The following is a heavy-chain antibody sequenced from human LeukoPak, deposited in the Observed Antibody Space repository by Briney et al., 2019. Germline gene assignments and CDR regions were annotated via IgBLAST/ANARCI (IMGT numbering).Heavy chain of an antibody. Sequence: GGSLRLSCAASGFTSSSYEMNWVRQAPGKGLEWVSYISSFGSAIYYADSVKGRFTIPRDNAKNSLYLQMNSLRAEDTAVYCCARVGPNWNNFDYWGQGTLVTVSS. J-gene: IGHJ4*02. CDR1: GFTSSSYE. V-gene: IGHV3-48*03. CDR2: ISSFGSAI. D-gene: IGHD1/OR15-1a*01. CDR3: ARVGPNWNNFDY.